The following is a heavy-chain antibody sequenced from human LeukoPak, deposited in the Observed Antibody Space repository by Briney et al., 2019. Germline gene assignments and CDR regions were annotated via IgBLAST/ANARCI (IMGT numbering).Heavy chain of an antibody. CDR3: ARDRSAKGGNLAFDI. Sequence: SVKVSCKASGGTFSSYAISWVRQAPGQGLEWMGGIIPIFGTANYAQKFQGRVTITADESTSTAYMVLSSLRSEDTAVYYCARDRSAKGGNLAFDIWGQGTMVTVSS. CDR2: IIPIFGTA. D-gene: IGHD4-23*01. J-gene: IGHJ3*02. V-gene: IGHV1-69*13. CDR1: GGTFSSYA.